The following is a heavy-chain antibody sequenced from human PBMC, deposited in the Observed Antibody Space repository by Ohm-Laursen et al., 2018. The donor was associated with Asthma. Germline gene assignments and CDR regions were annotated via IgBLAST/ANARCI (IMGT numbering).Heavy chain of an antibody. J-gene: IGHJ4*02. CDR3: ARGSFDEYGDYPFDS. D-gene: IGHD4-17*01. V-gene: IGHV3-48*02. CDR2: ISSSSSTI. CDR1: EFTFSLYS. Sequence: GSLRLSCAASEFTFSLYSMNWVRQAPGKGLEWVSYISSSSSTIYYADSVKGRFTISRDNAKNSLYLQMNSLRDEDTAVYYCARGSFDEYGDYPFDSWGQGTLVTVSS.